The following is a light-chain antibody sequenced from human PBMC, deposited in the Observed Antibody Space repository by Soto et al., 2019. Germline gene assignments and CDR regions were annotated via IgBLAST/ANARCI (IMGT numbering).Light chain of an antibody. CDR1: RSLSSKN. CDR2: GVS. CDR3: EPYESSPRA. V-gene: IGKV3-20*01. Sequence: GSRSLSSKNLAWYQQKPGQAPRPLIYGVSSRSTRIPDRFSGSRSRLSFSPAIRSLEPGAFAVYYCEPYESSPRALGSGTKVDIK. J-gene: IGKJ1*01.